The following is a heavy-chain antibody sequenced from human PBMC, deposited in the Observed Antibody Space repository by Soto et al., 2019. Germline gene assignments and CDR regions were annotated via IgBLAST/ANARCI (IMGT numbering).Heavy chain of an antibody. CDR3: AREGGYYGSGSMGAFDI. V-gene: IGHV3-48*01. D-gene: IGHD3-10*01. CDR1: GFTFSSYS. CDR2: ISSSSSTI. Sequence: ESGGGLVQPGGSLRLSCAASGFTFSSYSMNWVRQAPGKGLEWVSYISSSSSTIYYADSVKGRFTISRDNAKNSLYLQMNSLRAEDTAVYYCAREGGYYGSGSMGAFDIWGQGTMVTVSS. J-gene: IGHJ3*02.